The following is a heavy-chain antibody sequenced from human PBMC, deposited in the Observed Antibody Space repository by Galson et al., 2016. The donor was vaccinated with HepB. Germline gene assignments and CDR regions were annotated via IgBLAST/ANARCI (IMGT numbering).Heavy chain of an antibody. Sequence: SLRLSCAASGFTFSSYAMHWVRQAPGKGLEWVAVISYDGSNKYYADSVKGRFTISRDNSKNTLYLQMNSLRAEDTAVYYCARDQNRHYSSGWGYYYYGLDVWVQGTTVTVSS. D-gene: IGHD6-19*01. V-gene: IGHV3-30*04. CDR3: ARDQNRHYSSGWGYYYYGLDV. J-gene: IGHJ6*02. CDR1: GFTFSSYA. CDR2: ISYDGSNK.